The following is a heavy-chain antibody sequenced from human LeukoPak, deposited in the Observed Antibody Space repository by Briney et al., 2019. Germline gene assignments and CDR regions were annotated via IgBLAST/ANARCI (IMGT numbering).Heavy chain of an antibody. J-gene: IGHJ4*02. CDR2: ISSSSSYI. V-gene: IGHV3-21*01. CDR1: GFTFSSYS. CDR3: ARSLIAVAEFDY. D-gene: IGHD6-19*01. Sequence: PGGSLRLSCAASGFTFSSYSMNWVRQAPGKGLEWVSSISSSSSYIYYADSVKGRFTISRDNAKNSLYLQMNSLRAEDTAVYYCARSLIAVAEFDYWGQGTLVTVSS.